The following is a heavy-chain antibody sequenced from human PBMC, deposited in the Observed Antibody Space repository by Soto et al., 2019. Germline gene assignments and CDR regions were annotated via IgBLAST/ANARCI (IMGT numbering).Heavy chain of an antibody. D-gene: IGHD4-4*01. CDR1: GGTFSSSA. V-gene: IGHV1-69*12. CDR2: IIPLFRTP. Sequence: QVQLVQSGAEMKEPGSSVKVSCKTSGGTFSSSAISWLRQAPGQGLEWMGGIIPLFRTPDYAQKFQGRVTSAADESTRPAYMELSSMRSEDTAVYYCARDNDRLQLGGNYYYIPDVWGQGTTITVSS. J-gene: IGHJ6*02. CDR3: ARDNDRLQLGGNYYYIPDV.